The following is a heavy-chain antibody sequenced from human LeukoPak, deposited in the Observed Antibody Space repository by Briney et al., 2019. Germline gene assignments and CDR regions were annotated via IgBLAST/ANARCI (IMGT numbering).Heavy chain of an antibody. CDR3: ARAPLDYYDSSGYFDY. CDR1: GGSISSYY. V-gene: IGHV4-59*01. Sequence: SETLSLTCTVSGGSISSYYWSWIRQPPGKGLEWIGYIYYSGSTNYSPSLKSRVTISVDTSKNQFSLKLSSVTAADTAVYYCARAPLDYYDSSGYFDYWGQGTLVTVSS. J-gene: IGHJ4*02. D-gene: IGHD3-22*01. CDR2: IYYSGST.